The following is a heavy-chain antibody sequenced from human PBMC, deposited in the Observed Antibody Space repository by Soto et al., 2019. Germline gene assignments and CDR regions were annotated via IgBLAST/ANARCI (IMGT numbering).Heavy chain of an antibody. Sequence: SETLSLTCTVSGGSMSEYFWSWIRQSPGKGLEWLGDADYLGSTDYNPSLKRRVTITVDTCKRHFSQKLSSVTVADTAVYYCARDGDDGAGSPYPTYWGPGAQVTLSS. CDR2: ADYLGST. D-gene: IGHD3-10*01. CDR3: ARDGDDGAGSPYPTY. V-gene: IGHV4-59*01. J-gene: IGHJ4*02. CDR1: GGSMSEYF.